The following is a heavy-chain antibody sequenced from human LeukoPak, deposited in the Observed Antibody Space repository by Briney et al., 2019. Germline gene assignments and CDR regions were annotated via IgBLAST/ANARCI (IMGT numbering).Heavy chain of an antibody. J-gene: IGHJ4*02. CDR3: AKRGIVIRAVIIIGFHKEAYYFDY. V-gene: IGHV3-23*01. D-gene: IGHD3-10*01. Sequence: PGGSLRLSCVVSGITLSNYGMSWVPQAPGKGLEWVSGISERGGSTNYADSVKGRFIISRDTSKNTVYLQMNSLRVEDTAVYFCAKRGIVIRAVIIIGFHKEAYYFDYWGQGILVTVSS. CDR2: ISERGGST. CDR1: GITLSNYG.